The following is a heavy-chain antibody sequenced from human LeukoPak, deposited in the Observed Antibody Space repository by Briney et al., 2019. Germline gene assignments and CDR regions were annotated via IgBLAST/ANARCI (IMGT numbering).Heavy chain of an antibody. CDR2: IIPILGIA. V-gene: IGHV1-69*04. J-gene: IGHJ4*02. D-gene: IGHD1-26*01. CDR3: ARDRGGSYFDY. Sequence: GASVKVSCKASGYTFTSYGISWVRQAPGQGLEWMGRIIPILGIANYAQKFQGRVTITADKSTSTAYMELSSLRSEDTAVYYCARDRGGSYFDYWGQGTLVTVSS. CDR1: GYTFTSYG.